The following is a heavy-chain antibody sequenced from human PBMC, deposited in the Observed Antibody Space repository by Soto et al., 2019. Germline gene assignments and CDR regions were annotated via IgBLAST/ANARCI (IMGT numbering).Heavy chain of an antibody. V-gene: IGHV3-23*01. CDR2: TSGSGDTT. J-gene: IGHJ4*02. D-gene: IGHD3-10*01. Sequence: EVQLLESGGGLLQPGGSLRLSCAVSGFTFSNYGMSWVRQAPGKGLEWVAATSGSGDTTYYADSVKGRFTISRDNSKNTLYVQINSLRADDTAVYYCAKDLGYDGSGIEIWGQGTLVTV. CDR1: GFTFSNYG. CDR3: AKDLGYDGSGIEI.